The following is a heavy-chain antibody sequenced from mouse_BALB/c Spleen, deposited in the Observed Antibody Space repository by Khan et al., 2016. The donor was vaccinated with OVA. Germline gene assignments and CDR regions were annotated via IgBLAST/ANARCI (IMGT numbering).Heavy chain of an antibody. CDR3: ARDSNLDY. Sequence: EVQGVESGGGLVQPGGSRKLSCAASGFTFSRFGMHWVRQAPEKGLEWVAYISSGSSSIYYADTVKGRFTISRDNPKNTLFLQMTSLRSEDTAMYYCARDSNLDYWGQGTTLTVSS. V-gene: IGHV5-17*02. CDR2: ISSGSSSI. CDR1: GFTFSRFG. J-gene: IGHJ2*01.